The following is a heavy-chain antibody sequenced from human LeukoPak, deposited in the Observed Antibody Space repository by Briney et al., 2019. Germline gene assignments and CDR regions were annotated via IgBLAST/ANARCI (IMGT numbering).Heavy chain of an antibody. CDR2: IYYSGST. J-gene: IGHJ3*02. Sequence: ASETLSLTCTVSGGSISSYYWSWIRQPPGKGQEWIGYIYYSGSTNYNPSLKSRVTISVDTSKNQFSLKLSSVTAADTAVYYCARSRGYSYGYFAFDIWGQGTMVTVSS. CDR1: GGSISSYY. V-gene: IGHV4-59*01. CDR3: ARSRGYSYGYFAFDI. D-gene: IGHD5-18*01.